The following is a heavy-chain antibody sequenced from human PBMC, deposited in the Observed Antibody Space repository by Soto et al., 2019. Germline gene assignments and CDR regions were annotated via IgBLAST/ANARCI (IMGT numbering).Heavy chain of an antibody. V-gene: IGHV1-8*01. CDR2: MNPNSGNT. D-gene: IGHD3-3*01. J-gene: IGHJ6*03. Sequence: QVQLVQSGAEVKKPGASVKVSCKASGYTFTSYDINWVRQATGQGLEWMGWMNPNSGNTGYAQKFPGTVSMTRNTSLSTAYMELRSLRCEGTSVYYCARTRVLRFLGWLSEGRYMDVWCKGTTVTVSS. CDR3: ARTRVLRFLGWLSEGRYMDV. CDR1: GYTFTSYD.